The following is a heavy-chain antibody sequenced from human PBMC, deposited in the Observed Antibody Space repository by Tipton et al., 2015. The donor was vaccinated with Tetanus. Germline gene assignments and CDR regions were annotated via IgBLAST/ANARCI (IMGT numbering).Heavy chain of an antibody. V-gene: IGHV3-11*01. CDR2: ITISGASK. CDR1: GFTFSDYY. CDR3: AREHASAWVRSRTFNWFDP. Sequence: SLRLSCAASGFTFSDYYMRWIRQAPGKGLEWISYITISGASKYYADSVKGRFTISRDNAKNALYLEMNSLRVEDTAVYYCAREHASAWVRSRTFNWFDPWGQGSLVNVSS. J-gene: IGHJ5*02. D-gene: IGHD6-19*01.